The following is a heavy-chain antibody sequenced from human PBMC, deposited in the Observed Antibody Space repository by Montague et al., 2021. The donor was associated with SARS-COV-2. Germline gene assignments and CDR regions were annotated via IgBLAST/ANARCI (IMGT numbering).Heavy chain of an antibody. D-gene: IGHD6-13*01. V-gene: IGHV4-39*07. CDR1: GGSISSSSYY. J-gene: IGHJ6*02. CDR2: IYYSGST. CDR3: ARVRWGEAARGTFYYGMDV. Sequence: SETLSLTCTVSGGSISSSSYYWGWIRQPPGKGLEWIGSIYYSGSTYYNPSLESRVTTSIDTSKNQFSLKLSSVTAADTAVYYCARVRWGEAARGTFYYGMDVWGQGTTVTVSS.